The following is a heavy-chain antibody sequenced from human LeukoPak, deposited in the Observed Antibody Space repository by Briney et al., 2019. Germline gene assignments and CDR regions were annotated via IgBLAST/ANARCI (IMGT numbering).Heavy chain of an antibody. D-gene: IGHD1-26*01. CDR1: GGSISSSSYY. CDR3: ARSTYSGSYYDGFGY. Sequence: SETLSLTCTVSGGSISSSSYYWDCIRQPPGKGLEWIGSIHHSGNTYYNPSLNSRVTMLVDMSKNQFSLKLNSVTAADTAVYYCARSTYSGSYYDGFGYWGQGTLVTVSS. V-gene: IGHV4-39*07. CDR2: IHHSGNT. J-gene: IGHJ4*02.